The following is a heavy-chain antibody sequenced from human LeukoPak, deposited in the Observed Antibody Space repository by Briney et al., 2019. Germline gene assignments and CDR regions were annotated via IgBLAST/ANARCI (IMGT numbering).Heavy chain of an antibody. V-gene: IGHV3-9*01. CDR3: AKPGCSFTNCYINY. CDR2: ISWNSGNI. CDR1: GFTFGDYA. J-gene: IGHJ4*02. Sequence: PGRSLRLSCTASGFTFGDYAMHWARQAPGRGLEWVSSISWNSGNIVYADSVKGRFTISRDNAKNSLHLQMNSLRPEDTALYYCAKPGCSFTNCYINYWGQGTLVTVSS. D-gene: IGHD2-2*02.